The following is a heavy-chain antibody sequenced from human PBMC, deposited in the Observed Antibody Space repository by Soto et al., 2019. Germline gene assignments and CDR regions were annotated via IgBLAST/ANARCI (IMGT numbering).Heavy chain of an antibody. Sequence: EVQLVESGGGLVQPGRSLRLSCAASGLSFDDYAMHWVRQAPGKGLEWVSGISWNSGNIGYADSVKGRFTISRDNSKNTLYLQMNSLRAEDTAVYYCARGGYYPEDWGQGTLVTVSS. CDR1: GLSFDDYA. CDR3: ARGGYYPED. D-gene: IGHD3-10*01. V-gene: IGHV3-9*01. CDR2: ISWNSGNI. J-gene: IGHJ4*02.